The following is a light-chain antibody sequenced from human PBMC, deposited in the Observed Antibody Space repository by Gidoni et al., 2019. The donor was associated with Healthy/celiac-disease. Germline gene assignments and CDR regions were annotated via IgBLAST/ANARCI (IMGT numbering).Light chain of an antibody. CDR3: QQSYSTLFP. Sequence: DIQMTQSPSSLSASVGDRVTITRRSSQSIRSYLNWYQQKPGKAPKLMFYAAFSLQSGVPSGFIGSGSGTDFTITISSLQPEDFATYYCQQSYSTLFPFGGGTKVEIK. CDR2: AAF. J-gene: IGKJ4*01. CDR1: QSIRSY. V-gene: IGKV1-39*01.